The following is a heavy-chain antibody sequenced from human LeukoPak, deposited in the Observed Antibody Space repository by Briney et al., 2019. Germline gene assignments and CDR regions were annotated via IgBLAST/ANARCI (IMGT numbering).Heavy chain of an antibody. D-gene: IGHD3-10*01. J-gene: IGHJ4*02. CDR2: INPVASIT. CDR1: GFTFSSHW. CDR3: SSQIWLGELFAHY. Sequence: GGSLRLSCAASGFTFSSHWFHWVRQAPGKGLVWVSRINPVASITNYADSVKGRFTVSRDNAMNTLYLQMDSLRAEDTAVYYCSSQIWLGELFAHYWGQGTLVTVSS. V-gene: IGHV3-74*01.